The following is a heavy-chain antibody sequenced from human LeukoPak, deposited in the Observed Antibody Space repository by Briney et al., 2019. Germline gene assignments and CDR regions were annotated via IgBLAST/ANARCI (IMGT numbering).Heavy chain of an antibody. Sequence: GGSLRLSCSASGFTFSRSAVTWVRQLPGGGLEWVSSISGNGQQTYYGDSVKGRFSVSRDNSQNTLYLQMDSLRADDSALYYCAKDANYLDSSGYLIPFDYWGQGTLVTVSS. J-gene: IGHJ4*02. D-gene: IGHD3-22*01. CDR1: GFTFSRSA. V-gene: IGHV3-23*01. CDR2: ISGNGQQT. CDR3: AKDANYLDSSGYLIPFDY.